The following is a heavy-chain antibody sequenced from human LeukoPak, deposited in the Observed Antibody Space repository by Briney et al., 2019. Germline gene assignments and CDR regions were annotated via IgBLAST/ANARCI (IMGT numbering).Heavy chain of an antibody. J-gene: IGHJ4*02. CDR1: GFTFSSYE. CDR3: AKAQKYSSDLDY. V-gene: IGHV3-48*03. CDR2: ISSSGSTI. Sequence: PGGSLRLSCAASGFTFSSYEMNWVRQAPGKGLEWVSYISSSGSTIYYADSVKGRFTISRDNSKNTLYLQMNSLRAEDTALYYCAKAQKYSSDLDYWGQGTLVTVSS. D-gene: IGHD6-19*01.